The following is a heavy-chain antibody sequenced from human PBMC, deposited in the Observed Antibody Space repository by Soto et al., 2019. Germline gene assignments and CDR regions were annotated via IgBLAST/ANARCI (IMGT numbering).Heavy chain of an antibody. CDR3: VRRVLH. Sequence: PSETLSLTCTSSGGSISSDRYYWSWIRQHPGTGLERIGHISYSRSTYYNTSLKTRVTISVDPSRNQFSLMANLVTDADTAVSYWVRRVLHRGQGTLVTVS. CDR1: GGSISSDRYY. V-gene: IGHV4-31*10. CDR2: ISYSRST. J-gene: IGHJ1*01.